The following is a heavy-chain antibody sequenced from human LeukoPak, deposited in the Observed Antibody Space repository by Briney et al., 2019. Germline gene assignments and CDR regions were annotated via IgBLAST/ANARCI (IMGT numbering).Heavy chain of an antibody. CDR1: GYTFTSYD. V-gene: IGHV1-8*01. CDR2: MNPNSGNT. D-gene: IGHD3-22*01. Sequence: ASVKVSCKASGYTFTSYDINWMRQATGQGLEWMGWMNPNSGNTGYAQKFQGRVTMTRNTSISTAYMELSSLRSEDTAVYYCARGLKSYYDSSGYYAFDIWGQGTMVTVSS. CDR3: ARGLKSYYDSSGYYAFDI. J-gene: IGHJ3*02.